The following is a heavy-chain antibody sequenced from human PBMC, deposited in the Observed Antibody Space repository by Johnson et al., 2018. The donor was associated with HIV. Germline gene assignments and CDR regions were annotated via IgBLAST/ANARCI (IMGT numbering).Heavy chain of an antibody. V-gene: IGHV3-30*04. J-gene: IGHJ3*02. Sequence: QVQLVESGGGLVQPGGSLRLSCAASGFTFSSYAMHWVRQAPGKGLEWVAVIWYDGSNKYYADSVKGRFTISRDNSKNTLYLQMNSLRAEDTALYYCARPADYGDYSRDAFDIWGQGTMVTVSS. D-gene: IGHD4-17*01. CDR1: GFTFSSYA. CDR2: IWYDGSNK. CDR3: ARPADYGDYSRDAFDI.